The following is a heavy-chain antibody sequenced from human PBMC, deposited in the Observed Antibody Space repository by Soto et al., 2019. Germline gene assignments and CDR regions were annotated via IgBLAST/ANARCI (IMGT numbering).Heavy chain of an antibody. D-gene: IGHD3-10*01. J-gene: IGHJ3*02. Sequence: GESLKISCKGSGYSFTSYWIGWVRQMPGKGLEWMGIIYPGDSDTRYSPSFQGQVTISADKSISTAYLQWSSLKASDTAMYYCARPLFGDYYGSKARDGFDIWGQGTTVTVSS. CDR2: IYPGDSDT. CDR3: ARPLFGDYYGSKARDGFDI. CDR1: GYSFTSYW. V-gene: IGHV5-51*03.